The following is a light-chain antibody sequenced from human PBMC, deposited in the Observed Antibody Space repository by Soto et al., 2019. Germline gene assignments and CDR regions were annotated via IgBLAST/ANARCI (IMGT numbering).Light chain of an antibody. CDR1: QNIYNS. CDR2: GAS. CDR3: QESRSALWGT. J-gene: IGKJ1*01. Sequence: DIQMTQSPSSLSASLGDRVTITCRTSQNIYNSLNWYQQKAGRAPAVLIYGASNLQGGVPLRFSGSGSGTDFTLTIRGLQPEDSATYYCQESRSALWGTCGQGTTGDIK. V-gene: IGKV1-39*01.